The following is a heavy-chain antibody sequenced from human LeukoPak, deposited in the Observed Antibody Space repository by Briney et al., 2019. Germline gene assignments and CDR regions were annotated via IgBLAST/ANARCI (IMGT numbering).Heavy chain of an antibody. CDR3: ARLPPNSSGWYPPYYYYYGMDV. CDR1: GYTLTSYD. Sequence: ASVKVSCKASGYTLTSYDINWVRQATGQGLEWMGWMNPNSGNTGYAQKFQGRVTMTRNTSISTAYMELSSLRSENTAVYYCARLPPNSSGWYPPYYYYYGMDVWGQGTTVTVSS. J-gene: IGHJ6*02. V-gene: IGHV1-8*01. D-gene: IGHD6-19*01. CDR2: MNPNSGNT.